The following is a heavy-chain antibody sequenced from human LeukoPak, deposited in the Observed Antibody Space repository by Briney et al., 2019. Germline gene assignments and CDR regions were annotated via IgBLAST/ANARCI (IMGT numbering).Heavy chain of an antibody. CDR3: ARDRGYSYGPFDY. D-gene: IGHD5-18*01. V-gene: IGHV3-30*04. CDR1: GFTFSSYA. Sequence: GGSLRLSCAASGFTFSSYAMHWVRQAPGKGLEWVAVISYDGSNKYYADSVKGRFTISRDNSKNTLYLQMNSLRAEDTAVYYCARDRGYSYGPFDYWGPGTLVTVSS. CDR2: ISYDGSNK. J-gene: IGHJ4*02.